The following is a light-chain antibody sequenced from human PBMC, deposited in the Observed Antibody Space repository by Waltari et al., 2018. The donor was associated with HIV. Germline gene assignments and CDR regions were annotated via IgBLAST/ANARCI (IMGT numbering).Light chain of an antibody. CDR3: QSFDSSLTTSGVI. Sequence: QSVLTQPPSVSGAPGQRVTISCTGSSSNIGAGYDVHWYQQLPGTAPKLLIYANIKRPSGVPDRFSGSKSGSSASLAITGRQAEDEAHYYCQSFDSSLTTSGVIFGGGTKLTVL. CDR1: SSNIGAGYD. CDR2: ANI. J-gene: IGLJ2*01. V-gene: IGLV1-40*01.